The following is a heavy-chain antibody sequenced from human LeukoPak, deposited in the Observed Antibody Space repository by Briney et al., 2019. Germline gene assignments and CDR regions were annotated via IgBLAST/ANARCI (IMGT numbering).Heavy chain of an antibody. Sequence: GSLRLSCAASGFTFSSYSMNWVRQAPGKGLEWVSYISSSSSTIYYADSVKGRFTISRDNAKNSLYLQMNSLRAEDTAVYYCARDGTTIYDYWGQGTLVTVSS. CDR3: ARDGTTIYDY. CDR1: GFTFSSYS. J-gene: IGHJ4*02. V-gene: IGHV3-48*01. D-gene: IGHD1-7*01. CDR2: ISSSSSTI.